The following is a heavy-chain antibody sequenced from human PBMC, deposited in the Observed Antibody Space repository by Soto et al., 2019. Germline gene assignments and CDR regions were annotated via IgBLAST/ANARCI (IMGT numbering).Heavy chain of an antibody. J-gene: IGHJ5*02. CDR1: GFSLSASGAS. V-gene: IGHV2-5*01. CDR3: VHRLDVPGLAFDP. CDR2: IYWNDDK. D-gene: IGHD3-10*02. Sequence: PTLVNPTQTLRLTCAFSGFSLSASGASVGWIRQPPGKALEWLTHIYWNDDKRYSPSLRSRLTISKDTSKNQVVLTFTNMDPADTGTYYCVHRLDVPGLAFDPWGQGALVTVS.